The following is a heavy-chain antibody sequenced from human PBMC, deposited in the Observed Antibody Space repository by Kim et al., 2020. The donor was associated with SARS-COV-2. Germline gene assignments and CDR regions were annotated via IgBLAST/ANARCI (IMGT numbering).Heavy chain of an antibody. J-gene: IGHJ6*02. D-gene: IGHD6-13*01. CDR1: GYTFTSYA. Sequence: ASVKVSCKASGYTFTSYAMNWVRQAPGQGLEWMGWINTNTGNPTYAQGFTGRFVFSLDTSVSTAYLQISSLKAEDTAVYYCARGLAAAGIFVYYYYYGMDVWGQGTTVTVSS. CDR2: INTNTGNP. V-gene: IGHV7-4-1*02. CDR3: ARGLAAAGIFVYYYYYGMDV.